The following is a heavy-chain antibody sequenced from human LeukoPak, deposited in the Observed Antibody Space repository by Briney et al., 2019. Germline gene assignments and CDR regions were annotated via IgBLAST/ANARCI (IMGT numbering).Heavy chain of an antibody. D-gene: IGHD3-3*01. CDR2: IIGDGSST. Sequence: GGSLRLSCAASGFTFSSHWMHWVRHAPGKGLVWVSRIIGDGSSTSYADSVKGRFTISRDNAKNTLYLQMNSLRAEDTAVYYCAKATLRKYDFWSGYPPHYFDYWGQGTLVTVSS. J-gene: IGHJ4*02. CDR1: GFTFSSHW. V-gene: IGHV3-74*01. CDR3: AKATLRKYDFWSGYPPHYFDY.